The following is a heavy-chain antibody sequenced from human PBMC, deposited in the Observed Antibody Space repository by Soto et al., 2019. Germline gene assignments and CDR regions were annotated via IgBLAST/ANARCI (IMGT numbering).Heavy chain of an antibody. CDR1: AGSMSSSTSY. J-gene: IGHJ5*01. D-gene: IGHD6-19*01. CDR3: ARAPTSSGWTFDS. CDR2: FFYSGTT. V-gene: IGHV4-39*01. Sequence: SETLSLTCTVSAGSMSSSTSYWGWIRQPPGKGLEWIGCFFYSGTTYYNPSLMSRVTISGDTSKNQFSLSLNSVTAADTAVYYCARAPTSSGWTFDSWGQGTLVTVSS.